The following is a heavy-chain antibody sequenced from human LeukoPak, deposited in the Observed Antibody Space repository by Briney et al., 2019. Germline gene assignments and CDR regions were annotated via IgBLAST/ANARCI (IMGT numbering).Heavy chain of an antibody. CDR3: AKGGIRFVEWPAV. CDR1: GFTFSSCA. D-gene: IGHD3-3*01. V-gene: IGHV3-23*01. Sequence: PGRSLRLFCAASGFTFSSCAMSWVRQARGKGLEWVSAISGRGGSTYCADSVKGRFTISRDNSKNTLYLQMNSLRAEDRAVYSCAKGGIRFVEWPAVWGQGTTVTVSS. J-gene: IGHJ6*02. CDR2: ISGRGGST.